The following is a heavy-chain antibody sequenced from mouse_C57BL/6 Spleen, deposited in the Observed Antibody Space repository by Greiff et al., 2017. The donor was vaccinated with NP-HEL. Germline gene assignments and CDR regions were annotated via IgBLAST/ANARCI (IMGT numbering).Heavy chain of an antibody. D-gene: IGHD2-4*01. Sequence: EVKLVESGEGLVKPGGSLKLSCAASGFTFSSYAMSWVRQTPEKRLEWVAYISSGGDYIYYADTVKGRFTISRDNAGNTLYLQMSSLKSEDTAMYYCTRDYDYSYYYAMDYWGQGTSVTVSS. J-gene: IGHJ4*01. CDR1: GFTFSSYA. V-gene: IGHV5-9-1*02. CDR3: TRDYDYSYYYAMDY. CDR2: ISSGGDYI.